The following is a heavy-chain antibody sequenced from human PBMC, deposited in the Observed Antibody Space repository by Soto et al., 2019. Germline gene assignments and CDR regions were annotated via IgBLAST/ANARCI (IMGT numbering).Heavy chain of an antibody. V-gene: IGHV3-21*01. CDR1: GFTFSSYS. Sequence: EVQLVESGGGLVKPGGSLRLSCAASGFTFSSYSMNWVRQAPGKGLEWVSSISTSSSYIYYADSVKGRFTISRDNAKNSVYLKMNSLRAEDMAVYYCARERGYCTNGVCYTGYYFDYWGQGTLVTVAS. J-gene: IGHJ4*02. D-gene: IGHD2-8*01. CDR3: ARERGYCTNGVCYTGYYFDY. CDR2: ISTSSSYI.